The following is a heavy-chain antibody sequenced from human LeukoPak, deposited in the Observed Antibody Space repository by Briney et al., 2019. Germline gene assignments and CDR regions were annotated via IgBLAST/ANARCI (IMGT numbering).Heavy chain of an antibody. J-gene: IGHJ6*02. CDR2: ISGSGGST. CDR3: AKDQSSRCSSTSCYTYYGMDV. Sequence: GGSLRLSCAASGFTFSSYAMSWVRQAPGKGLEWVSVISGSGGSTYYAASGKGRFTISRDNSKNTLSVQMNSLRAEDTAIYYCAKDQSSRCSSTSCYTYYGMDVWGQGTTVTVSS. D-gene: IGHD2-2*01. V-gene: IGHV3-23*01. CDR1: GFTFSSYA.